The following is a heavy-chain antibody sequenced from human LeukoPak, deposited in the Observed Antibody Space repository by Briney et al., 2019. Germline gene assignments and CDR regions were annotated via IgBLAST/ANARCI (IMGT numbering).Heavy chain of an antibody. D-gene: IGHD5-12*01. Sequence: PGGSLRLSCAASGFTFSSYSMNWVRQTPGKGLEWVSSIGTRRTSIYYADSVKGRFTISRDNAMNALYLQMNSLRAEETAVYYCVAGGFQYTFDIWGQGKKVNGSS. CDR3: VAGGFQYTFDI. CDR2: IGTRRTSI. V-gene: IGHV3-21*01. J-gene: IGHJ3*02. CDR1: GFTFSSYS.